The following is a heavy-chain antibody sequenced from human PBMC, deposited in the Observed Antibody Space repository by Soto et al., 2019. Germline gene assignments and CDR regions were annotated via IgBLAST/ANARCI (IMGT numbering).Heavy chain of an antibody. V-gene: IGHV1-18*01. CDR2: ISAYNGNT. CDR3: ATAGYCSSTSCYGFLDV. D-gene: IGHD2-2*01. Sequence: GASVKVSCKASGYTFTSYGISWVRQAPGQGLEWMGWISAYNGNTNYAQKLQGRVTMTEDTSTDTAYMELSSLRSEDTAVYYCATAGYCSSTSCYGFLDVWGKGTTVTVSS. CDR1: GYTFTSYG. J-gene: IGHJ6*04.